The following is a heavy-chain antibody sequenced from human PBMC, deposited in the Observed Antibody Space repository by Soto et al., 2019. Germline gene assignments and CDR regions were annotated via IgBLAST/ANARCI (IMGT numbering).Heavy chain of an antibody. D-gene: IGHD3-22*01. Sequence: SVKVSCKASGGTFSSYAISWVRRAPGQGLEWMGGIIPIFGTANYAQKFQGRVTITADESTSTAYMELSSLRSEDTAVYYCARDNYESSGYGPSFDYWGQGTLVTVSS. V-gene: IGHV1-69*13. J-gene: IGHJ4*02. CDR1: GGTFSSYA. CDR2: IIPIFGTA. CDR3: ARDNYESSGYGPSFDY.